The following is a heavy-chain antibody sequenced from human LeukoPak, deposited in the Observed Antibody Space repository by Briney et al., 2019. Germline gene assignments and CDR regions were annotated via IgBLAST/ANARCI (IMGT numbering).Heavy chain of an antibody. CDR2: IRYDGSIK. V-gene: IGHV3-30*02. CDR3: ARINWGYVDY. D-gene: IGHD7-27*01. Sequence: GGSLRLSCGASGFTFSTYGMHWVRQAPGKGLEWVAFIRYDGSIKYYADSVKGRFTISRDNSKNTLYLQMNSLRAEDTAVYYCARINWGYVDYWGQGTLVTVSS. CDR1: GFTFSTYG. J-gene: IGHJ4*02.